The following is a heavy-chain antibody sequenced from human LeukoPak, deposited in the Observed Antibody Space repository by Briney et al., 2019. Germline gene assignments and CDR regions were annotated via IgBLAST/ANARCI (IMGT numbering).Heavy chain of an antibody. J-gene: IGHJ4*02. CDR2: ISDDGRNK. V-gene: IGHV3-30*18. CDR1: GFTFRSYG. Sequence: PGRSLRLSCAASGFTFRSYGMHWVRQAPGKGLEWVAVISDDGRNKYYADSVKGRFTISRVDSKNTLYLQMKSVRAEDTAMYFCAKDRSRSWSFECWGQGTLVTVSS. D-gene: IGHD1-1*01. CDR3: AKDRSRSWSFEC.